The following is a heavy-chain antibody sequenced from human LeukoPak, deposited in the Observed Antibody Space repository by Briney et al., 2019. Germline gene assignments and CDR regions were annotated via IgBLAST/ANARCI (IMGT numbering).Heavy chain of an antibody. CDR2: IYYSGST. J-gene: IGHJ3*02. V-gene: IGHV4-59*01. D-gene: IGHD3-16*01. CDR1: GGSISSYY. Sequence: PSETLSLTCTVSGGSISSYYWSWIRQPPGKGLEWIGYIYYSGSTNYNPSLKSRVTISGDTSKDQFSLRLSSVTAADTAVYYCARSSWGYAFDIWGQGTMLTVSS. CDR3: ARSSWGYAFDI.